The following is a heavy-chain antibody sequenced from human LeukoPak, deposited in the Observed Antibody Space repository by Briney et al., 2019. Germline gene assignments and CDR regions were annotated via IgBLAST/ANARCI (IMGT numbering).Heavy chain of an antibody. J-gene: IGHJ4*02. V-gene: IGHV3-66*01. CDR1: GFTVSSNY. D-gene: IGHD3-10*01. CDR2: IYSGGST. Sequence: GGSLRLSCAASGFTVSSNYMSWVRQAPGKGLEWVSVIYSGGSTYYADSVKGRFTISRDNSKNTLYLQMNSLRAEDTAVYYCARGSFGEYQGYWGQGTLVTVSS. CDR3: ARGSFGEYQGY.